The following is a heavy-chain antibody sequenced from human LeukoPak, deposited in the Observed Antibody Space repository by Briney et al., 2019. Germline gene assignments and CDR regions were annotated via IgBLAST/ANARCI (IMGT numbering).Heavy chain of an antibody. CDR1: GFTFSSYA. Sequence: GGSLRLSCAASGFTFSSYAMSWVRPAPGKGLEWVSSISTSGGSTYYADSVKGRFTISRDNSKNTLYLQMNSLRAEDTAVYYCAKEDHSGSYYYFDYWGQGTLVTVSS. CDR3: AKEDHSGSYYYFDY. V-gene: IGHV3-23*01. D-gene: IGHD1-26*01. J-gene: IGHJ4*02. CDR2: ISTSGGST.